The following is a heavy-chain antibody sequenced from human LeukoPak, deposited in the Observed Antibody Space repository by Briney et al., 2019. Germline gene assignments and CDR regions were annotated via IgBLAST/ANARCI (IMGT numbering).Heavy chain of an antibody. V-gene: IGHV4-59*01. J-gene: IGHJ4*02. CDR1: GGSISSYY. CDR2: IYYSGST. CDR3: ARGVYGPRYFDY. Sequence: ASETLSLTCTVSGGSISSYYWSWIRQPPGKGLEWIGYIYYSGSTNYNPSLKSRVTISVDTSKNQFSLKLSSVTAADTAVYYCARGVYGPRYFDYWGQGTLVTVSS. D-gene: IGHD3-10*01.